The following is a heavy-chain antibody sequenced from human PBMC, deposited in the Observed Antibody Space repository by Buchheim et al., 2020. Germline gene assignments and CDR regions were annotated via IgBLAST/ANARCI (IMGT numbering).Heavy chain of an antibody. V-gene: IGHV3-7*04. D-gene: IGHD6-19*01. Sequence: EVQLVESGGGLVQPGGSLRLSCAASGFTFSSYWMSWVRQAPGKGLEWVANIKQDGSEKYYVDSVKGRFTTSRDNAKNSLYLQMNSLRAEDTAVYYCARDEMGAVADLDYYYYYYMDVWGKGTT. CDR1: GFTFSSYW. J-gene: IGHJ6*03. CDR2: IKQDGSEK. CDR3: ARDEMGAVADLDYYYYYYMDV.